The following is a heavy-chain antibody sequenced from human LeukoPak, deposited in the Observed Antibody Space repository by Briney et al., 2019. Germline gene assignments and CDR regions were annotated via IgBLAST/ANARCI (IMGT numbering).Heavy chain of an antibody. V-gene: IGHV3-7*01. Sequence: PGGSLRLSCAASGFTFSSYGMSWVRQAPGKGLEWVANIKQDGSEKYYVDSVKGRFTISRDKAKNSLYLQMNSLRGEDTAVYSCARVAYHILPAYYNAFDYSGQGTLVTVSS. CDR3: ARVAYHILPAYYNAFDY. CDR2: IKQDGSEK. J-gene: IGHJ4*02. D-gene: IGHD3-9*01. CDR1: GFTFSSYG.